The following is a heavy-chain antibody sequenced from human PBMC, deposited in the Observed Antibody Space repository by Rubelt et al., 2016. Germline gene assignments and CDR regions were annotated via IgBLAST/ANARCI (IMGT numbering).Heavy chain of an antibody. D-gene: IGHD3-10*01. CDR2: ISSRSTYI. CDR3: ARETGSHFGSSTAVDS. J-gene: IGHJ4*02. CDR1: GFTFSTYS. V-gene: IGHV3-21*01. Sequence: EVHLVESGGGLVKPGGSLRLSCAASGFTFSTYSMTWVRQAPGKGLEWVSSISSRSTYIFYADSVKGRFTISRDNAKDSLYLQMNSLRVEDTAMDYCARETGSHFGSSTAVDSWGQGTLVTVSS.